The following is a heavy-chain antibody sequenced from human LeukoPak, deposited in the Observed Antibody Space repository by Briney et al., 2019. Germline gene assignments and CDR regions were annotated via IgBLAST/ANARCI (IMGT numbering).Heavy chain of an antibody. J-gene: IGHJ4*02. V-gene: IGHV4-31*03. CDR3: ASKDGSRYYFDY. Sequence: SETLSLTCTVSGGSINSGDYYWSWIRQHPGKGLEWIGYIYYSGSTYYNPSLKSRVNISIDTSKNQFSLKLSSVTAADTAVYFCASKDGSRYYFDYWGQGNLVTVSS. CDR1: GGSINSGDYY. D-gene: IGHD3-10*01. CDR2: IYYSGST.